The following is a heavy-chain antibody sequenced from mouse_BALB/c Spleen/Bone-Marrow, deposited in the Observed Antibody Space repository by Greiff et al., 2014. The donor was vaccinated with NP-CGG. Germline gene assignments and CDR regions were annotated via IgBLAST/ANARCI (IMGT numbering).Heavy chain of an antibody. Sequence: EVQLVESGGGLVQPGGSLRLSCATSGFTFTDYYMSWVRQPPGKALEWLGFIRNKANGYTTEYSASVKGRFTISRDNSQSILYLQMNTLRAEDSATYYCARDGYYYGSRCFAYWGQGTLVTVSA. V-gene: IGHV7-3*02. CDR3: ARDGYYYGSRCFAY. D-gene: IGHD1-1*01. CDR1: GFTFTDYY. CDR2: IRNKANGYTT. J-gene: IGHJ3*01.